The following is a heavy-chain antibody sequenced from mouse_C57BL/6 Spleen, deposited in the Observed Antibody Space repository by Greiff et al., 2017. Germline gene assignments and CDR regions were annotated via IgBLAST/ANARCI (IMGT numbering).Heavy chain of an antibody. Sequence: QVQLQQPGAELVKPGASVKMSCKASGYTFTSYWITWVKQRPGPGLEWIGAIYPGSGSTNYNEKFKSKATLTVDTSSSPAYMQLSSLTSEDSAVYYCARADYDYDERRVDYWGQGTTLTVSS. V-gene: IGHV1-55*01. CDR3: ARADYDYDERRVDY. CDR1: GYTFTSYW. D-gene: IGHD2-4*01. J-gene: IGHJ2*01. CDR2: IYPGSGST.